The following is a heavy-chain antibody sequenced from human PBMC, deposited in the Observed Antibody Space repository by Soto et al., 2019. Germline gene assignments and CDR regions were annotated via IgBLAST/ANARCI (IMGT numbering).Heavy chain of an antibody. CDR2: ISSSSTYI. J-gene: IGHJ4*02. D-gene: IGHD3-16*01. V-gene: IGHV3-21*01. CDR1: GFTFSSYS. Sequence: EVQLVESGGDLVKPGGSLRLSCADSGFTFSSYSMNWVRQAPGKGLEWVSSISSSSTYIYYADSVKGRITTSRDNAENSLYLQMPSLRAEATSVYYCARGRRKINRLFAYLGQATLVTFS. CDR3: ARGRRKINRLFAY.